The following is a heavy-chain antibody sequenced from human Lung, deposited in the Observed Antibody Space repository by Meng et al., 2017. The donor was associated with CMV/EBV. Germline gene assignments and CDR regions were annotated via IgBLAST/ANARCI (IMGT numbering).Heavy chain of an antibody. CDR3: GRVVASAQLPPLDL. Sequence: SVXVSXXALGYTFTGYYVHWLRQAPGQGLEWMGWINPITGATKYAQKFQGRVTMTRDTSISTAYMDLSRLTSDDAAIYYCGRVVASAQLPPLDLWGQGTTVXVSS. CDR2: INPITGAT. D-gene: IGHD1-1*01. CDR1: GYTFTGYY. V-gene: IGHV1-2*02. J-gene: IGHJ6*02.